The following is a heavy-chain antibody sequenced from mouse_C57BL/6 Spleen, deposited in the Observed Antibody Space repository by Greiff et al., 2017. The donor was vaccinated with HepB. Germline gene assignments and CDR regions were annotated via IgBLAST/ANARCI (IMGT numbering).Heavy chain of an antibody. Sequence: VQLQQSGAELVRPGASVKLSCKASGYTFTDYYINWVKQRPGQGLEWIARIYPGSGNTYYNEKFKGKATLTAEKSSSTAYMQLSSLTSEDSAVYFCAIGDTTDYWGQGTTLTVSS. J-gene: IGHJ2*01. V-gene: IGHV1-76*01. CDR1: GYTFTDYY. D-gene: IGHD1-1*01. CDR3: AIGDTTDY. CDR2: IYPGSGNT.